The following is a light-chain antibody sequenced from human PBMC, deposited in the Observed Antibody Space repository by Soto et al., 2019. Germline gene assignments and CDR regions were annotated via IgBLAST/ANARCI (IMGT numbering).Light chain of an antibody. V-gene: IGKV1-5*03. CDR3: QQYDNYPYT. J-gene: IGKJ2*01. CDR1: QSVSSW. Sequence: DIQMTQSPSILSASVGDRVTITCRASQSVSSWLAWYQQRPGKAPKILFYKAPTLDSGGPSRFSGSGSGTDFTLTISSLQPDDFASYFCQQYDNYPYTFGQGTKLEIK. CDR2: KAP.